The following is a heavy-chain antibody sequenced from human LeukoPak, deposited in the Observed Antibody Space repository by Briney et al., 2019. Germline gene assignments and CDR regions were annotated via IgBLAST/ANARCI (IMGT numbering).Heavy chain of an antibody. J-gene: IGHJ4*02. CDR2: ISGSGGST. D-gene: IGHD3-22*01. CDR3: AKDHYYYDSSGYLDY. Sequence: GGSLRLSCAASGFTFSTSWMSWARQAPGKGLEWVSAISGSGGSTYYADSVKGRFTISRDNSKNTLYLQMNSLRAEDTAVYYCAKDHYYYDSSGYLDYWGQGTLVTVSS. V-gene: IGHV3-23*01. CDR1: GFTFSTSW.